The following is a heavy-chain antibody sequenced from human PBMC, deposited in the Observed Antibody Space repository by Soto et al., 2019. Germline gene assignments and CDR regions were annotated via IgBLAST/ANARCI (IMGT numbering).Heavy chain of an antibody. J-gene: IGHJ4*02. Sequence: ASVKVSCKTSGCTFSRYTITWVRQAPGQGLEWMGGITPMFGTPNYAQKFQGRVTITADESTSTAYMELSSLRSEDTAMYYCARDGTLYDSSAYYYLYWGQGTLVTVSS. V-gene: IGHV1-69*13. CDR2: ITPMFGTP. CDR1: GCTFSRYT. D-gene: IGHD3-22*01. CDR3: ARDGTLYDSSAYYYLY.